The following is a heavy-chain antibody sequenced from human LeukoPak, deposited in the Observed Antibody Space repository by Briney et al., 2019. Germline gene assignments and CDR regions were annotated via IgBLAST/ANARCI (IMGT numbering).Heavy chain of an antibody. CDR3: ARGSYYYDSSGFESTAGFDY. D-gene: IGHD3-22*01. Sequence: GGSLRLSCAASGFTFSSYWMHWVRQAPGKGLVWVSRINSDGSSTSYADSVKGRFTISRDNAKNTLYLQMNSLRAEDTAVYYCARGSYYYDSSGFESTAGFDYWGQGTLVTVSS. V-gene: IGHV3-74*01. CDR1: GFTFSSYW. J-gene: IGHJ4*02. CDR2: INSDGSST.